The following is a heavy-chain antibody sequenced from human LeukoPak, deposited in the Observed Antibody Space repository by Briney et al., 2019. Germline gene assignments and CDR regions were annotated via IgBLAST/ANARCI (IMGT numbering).Heavy chain of an antibody. J-gene: IGHJ6*02. CDR3: AKGKWEVNHYYYGLDV. Sequence: GGSLRLSCAASGFTFSKYGMHWVRQAPGKGLEWVAVVSYDSYNDYYGDSVTGRFTISRDNSKNTLYLQMNNLRPEDTAVYFCAKGKWEVNHYYYGLDVWGQGTIVIVAS. CDR1: GFTFSKYG. CDR2: VSYDSYND. D-gene: IGHD1-26*01. V-gene: IGHV3-30*18.